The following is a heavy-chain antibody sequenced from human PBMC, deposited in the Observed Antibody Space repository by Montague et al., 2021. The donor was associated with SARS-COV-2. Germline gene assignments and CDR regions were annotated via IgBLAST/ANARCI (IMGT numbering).Heavy chain of an antibody. Sequence: VKPTHTLTLTCAFSGFSLATEGMCVNWIRQPPGKAPEWLARIDWDDDKYFSSSLKTRLTIPKDTSRNQVVLTMTNMDPVDTGTYYCAHTLDEYARPEYFQHWGQGTLVTVSS. J-gene: IGHJ1*01. V-gene: IGHV2-70*12. D-gene: IGHD2/OR15-2a*01. CDR3: AHTLDEYARPEYFQH. CDR2: IDWDDDK. CDR1: GFSLATEGMC.